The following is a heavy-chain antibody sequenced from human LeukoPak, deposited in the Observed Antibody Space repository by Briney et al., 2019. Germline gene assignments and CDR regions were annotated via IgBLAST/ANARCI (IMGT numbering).Heavy chain of an antibody. D-gene: IGHD6-6*01. V-gene: IGHV4-39*01. CDR2: IYYSGST. CDR1: SGSISSNTYY. J-gene: IGHJ5*02. Sequence: PSEPLSLTCTVSSGSISSNTYYWGWIRQPPGKGLDWIGSIYYSGSTYYNPSLKSRVTISVDTSKSQFSLKLSSVTAADTAVYYCTRYTSSSGCLDPWGQGALVTVSS. CDR3: TRYTSSSGCLDP.